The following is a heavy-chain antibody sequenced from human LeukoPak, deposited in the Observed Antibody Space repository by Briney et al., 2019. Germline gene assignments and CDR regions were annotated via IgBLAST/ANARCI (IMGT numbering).Heavy chain of an antibody. CDR3: GRVISRGSGYYFDY. D-gene: IGHD3-22*01. CDR1: GFSFSSYS. V-gene: IGHV3-21*01. J-gene: IGHJ4*02. CDR2: VSGSSSYI. Sequence: PGGSLRLSCAASGFSFSSYSMNWVRQALGKWLEWVSSVSGSSSYISYADSVKGRLTISRDNAKKSLYLQMNSQRAEDTDVYYCGRVISRGSGYYFDYWGQGTLVTVSS.